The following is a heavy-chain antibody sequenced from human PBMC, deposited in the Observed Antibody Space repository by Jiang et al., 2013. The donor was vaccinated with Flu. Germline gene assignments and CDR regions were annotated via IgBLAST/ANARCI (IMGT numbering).Heavy chain of an antibody. CDR2: ISYDGSNK. Sequence: GVVQPGRSLRLSCAASGFTFSSYAMHWVRQAPGKGLEWVAVISYDGSNKYYADSVKGRFTISRDNSKNTLYLQMNSLRAEDTAVYYCARDLYYYDSSGYYYGFRYYGMDVWGQGTTVTVSS. CDR1: GFTFSSYA. CDR3: ARDLYYYDSSGYYYGFRYYGMDV. J-gene: IGHJ6*02. D-gene: IGHD3-22*01. V-gene: IGHV3-30-3*01.